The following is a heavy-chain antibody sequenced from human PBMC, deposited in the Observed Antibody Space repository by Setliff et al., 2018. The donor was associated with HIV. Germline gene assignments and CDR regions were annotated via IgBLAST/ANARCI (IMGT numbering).Heavy chain of an antibody. J-gene: IGHJ4*02. Sequence: ASVKVSCKASGYTFNSYGISWVRQAPGQGLEWMGWNSPYNGNTKFGQKLQGRVTMTTDTSTSTGYMELRSLRSDDTAMYYCARHIATMVRGVIIFDYWGQGTLVTVSS. CDR2: NSPYNGNT. D-gene: IGHD3-10*01. V-gene: IGHV1-18*01. CDR3: ARHIATMVRGVIIFDY. CDR1: GYTFNSYG.